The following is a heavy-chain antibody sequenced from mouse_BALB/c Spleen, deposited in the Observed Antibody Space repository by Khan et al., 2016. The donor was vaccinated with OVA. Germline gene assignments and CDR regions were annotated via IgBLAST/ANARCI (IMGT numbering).Heavy chain of an antibody. Sequence: VQLQQSGPELVEPGASVKMSCKASGYTFTNYVIHWVKQKPGQGLEWIGYINPDNAGTRYNEKFKGKATLTSDISSTSAYMELLSLTSEDSAVYDCAREASSWDFSFPDWGQGTLVTVSA. J-gene: IGHJ3*01. CDR1: GYTFTNYV. CDR3: AREASSWDFSFPD. D-gene: IGHD4-1*01. CDR2: INPDNAGT. V-gene: IGHV1S136*01.